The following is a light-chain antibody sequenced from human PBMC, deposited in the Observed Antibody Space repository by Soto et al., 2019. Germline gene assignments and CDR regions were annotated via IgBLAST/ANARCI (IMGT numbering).Light chain of an antibody. V-gene: IGLV2-23*01. CDR1: SSDVGSYNL. CDR2: EVS. Sequence: QSALTQPASVSGSPGQSITISCTGTSSDVGSYNLVSWYQHHPGKAPELIIYEVSKRPPGVSDRFSGSKSGNTASLTISGLQAEDEADYYCCSYAGKSTLLYVLGTVTKVTVL. CDR3: CSYAGKSTLLYV. J-gene: IGLJ1*01.